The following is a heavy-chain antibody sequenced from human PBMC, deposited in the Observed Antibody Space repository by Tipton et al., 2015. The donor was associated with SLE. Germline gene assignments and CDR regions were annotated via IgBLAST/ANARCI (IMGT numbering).Heavy chain of an antibody. D-gene: IGHD4-17*01. CDR3: ARGPRELETVTTNFDY. CDR2: INAGNGNT. Sequence: QLVQSGAEVKKPGASVKVSCKASGYTFTSYAMHWVRQAPGQRLEWMGWINAGNGNTKYSQKFQGRVTITRDTSASTAYMELSSLRSEDTAVYYCARGPRELETVTTNFDYWGQGTLVTVSS. J-gene: IGHJ4*02. V-gene: IGHV1-3*01. CDR1: GYTFTSYA.